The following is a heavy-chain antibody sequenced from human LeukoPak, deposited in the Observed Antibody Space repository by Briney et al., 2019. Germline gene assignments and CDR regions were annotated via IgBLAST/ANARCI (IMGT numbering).Heavy chain of an antibody. CDR3: AKDLYYGSAHYGMDV. D-gene: IGHD3-10*01. V-gene: IGHV3-30*18. J-gene: IGHJ6*04. CDR2: ISYDESNK. Sequence: PGGSLRLSCAASGFTFSSNGMHWVRQAPGKGREWVAVISYDESNKYYADSVKGRFTISTDNSKNTLYLQMNSLRAEDTAVYYCAKDLYYGSAHYGMDVWGKGTTVTVSS. CDR1: GFTFSSNG.